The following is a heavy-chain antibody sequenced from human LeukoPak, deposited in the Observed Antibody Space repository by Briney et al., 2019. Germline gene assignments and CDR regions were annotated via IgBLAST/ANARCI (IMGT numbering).Heavy chain of an antibody. D-gene: IGHD4-17*01. Sequence: GGSLRLSCAASGFTFHNYAMHWVRQAPGKGLEWVSGLSWNGGNIGYAESVRGRFTISRDNSGNSLYLQMNSLRPEDTALYYCAKALGSTVTTRTYFDYWGQGTLVTVSS. CDR3: AKALGSTVTTRTYFDY. J-gene: IGHJ4*02. CDR1: GFTFHNYA. CDR2: LSWNGGNI. V-gene: IGHV3-9*01.